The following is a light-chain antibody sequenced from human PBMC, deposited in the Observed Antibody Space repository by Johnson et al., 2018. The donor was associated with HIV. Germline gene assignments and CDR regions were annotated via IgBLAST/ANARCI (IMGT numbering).Light chain of an antibody. CDR1: SSNIESDY. V-gene: IGLV1-51*01. J-gene: IGLJ1*01. Sequence: QSVLTQPPSVSAAPGQKVDISCSGSSSNIESDYVSWYQQLPGTAPKLLIYDNNKRPSGIPDRFSGSKSGTSATLGITGLQTGDEADYYCETWDSSLTGVFGTGTKVTFL. CDR3: ETWDSSLTGV. CDR2: DNN.